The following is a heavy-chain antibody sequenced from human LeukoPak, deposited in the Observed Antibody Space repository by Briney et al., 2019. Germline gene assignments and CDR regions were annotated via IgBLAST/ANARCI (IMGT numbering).Heavy chain of an antibody. V-gene: IGHV3-7*03. CDR3: AKDRGAVTGITFDY. D-gene: IGHD6-19*01. J-gene: IGHJ4*02. Sequence: GGSLRLSCAASGFTFSSYWMSWVRQAPGKGLEWVANIKQDGSEKYYVDSVKGRFTISRDNAKNSLYLQMNGLRVEDTAVYYCAKDRGAVTGITFDYWGQGTLATVSS. CDR1: GFTFSSYW. CDR2: IKQDGSEK.